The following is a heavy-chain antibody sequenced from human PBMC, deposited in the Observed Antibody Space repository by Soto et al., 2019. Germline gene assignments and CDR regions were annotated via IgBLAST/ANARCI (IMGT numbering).Heavy chain of an antibody. CDR3: ARLGYCSSTSCYPIVGFDP. D-gene: IGHD2-2*01. J-gene: IGHJ5*02. V-gene: IGHV5-10-1*01. Sequence: GGPLKFSCKGSGHSFSSYWLSWVRPMPGPGLEWMGRIDPSDSYTNASPSFQGHVTISADKSISTAYLQWSSLKASDTAMYYCARLGYCSSTSCYPIVGFDPWGQGTLVTVSS. CDR2: IDPSDSYT. CDR1: GHSFSSYW.